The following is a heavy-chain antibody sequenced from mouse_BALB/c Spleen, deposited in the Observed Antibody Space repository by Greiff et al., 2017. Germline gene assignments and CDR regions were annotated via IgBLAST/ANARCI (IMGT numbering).Heavy chain of an antibody. Sequence: EVQLQQSGPELVKPGASVKMSCKASGYTFTSYVMHWVKQKPGQGLEWIGYINPYNDGTKYNEKFKGKATLTSDKSSSTAYMELSSLTSEDSAVYYCARDGNYGAMDYWGQGTSVTVSS. D-gene: IGHD2-1*01. CDR3: ARDGNYGAMDY. CDR2: INPYNDGT. V-gene: IGHV1-14*01. J-gene: IGHJ4*01. CDR1: GYTFTSYV.